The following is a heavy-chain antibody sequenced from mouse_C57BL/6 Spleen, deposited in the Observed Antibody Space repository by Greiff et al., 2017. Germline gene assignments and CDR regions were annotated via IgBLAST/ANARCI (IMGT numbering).Heavy chain of an antibody. J-gene: IGHJ3*01. CDR3: AREGSSYAWFAY. CDR1: GFTFSSYA. CDR2: ISDGGSYT. V-gene: IGHV5-4*01. Sequence: EVQWVESGGGLVKPGGSLKLSCAASGFTFSSYAMSWVRQTPEKRLEWVATISDGGSYTYYPDNVKGRFTISRDNAKNNLYLQMSHLKSEDTAMYYCAREGSSYAWFAYWGQGTLVTVSA. D-gene: IGHD1-1*01.